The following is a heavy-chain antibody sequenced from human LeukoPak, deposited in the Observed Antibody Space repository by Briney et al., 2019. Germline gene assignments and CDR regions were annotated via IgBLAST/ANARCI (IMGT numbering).Heavy chain of an antibody. D-gene: IGHD3-10*01. CDR3: ARLMVRGKWFDP. J-gene: IGHJ5*02. V-gene: IGHV1-2*02. CDR1: GYTFTGYY. Sequence: GASVKVSCKASGYTFTGYYMHWVRQAPGQGLEWMGWINPNGGGTNYAQKFQGRVTMTRDTSISTAYMELSRLRSDDTAVYYCARLMVRGKWFDPWGQGTLVTVSS. CDR2: INPNGGGT.